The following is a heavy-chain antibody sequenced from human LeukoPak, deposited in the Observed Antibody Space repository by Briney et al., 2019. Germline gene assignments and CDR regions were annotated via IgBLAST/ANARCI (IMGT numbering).Heavy chain of an antibody. V-gene: IGHV1-18*01. D-gene: IGHD2-2*01. J-gene: IGHJ5*02. CDR1: GYTFTSYA. CDR2: ISAYNGNT. Sequence: ASVKVSCKASGYTFTSYAMHWMRQAPGQGLEWMGWISAYNGNTNYAQKLQGRVTMTTDTSTSTAYMELRSLRSDDTAVYYCARGVPPYLGYCSSTSCFQFDPWGQGTLVTVSS. CDR3: ARGVPPYLGYCSSTSCFQFDP.